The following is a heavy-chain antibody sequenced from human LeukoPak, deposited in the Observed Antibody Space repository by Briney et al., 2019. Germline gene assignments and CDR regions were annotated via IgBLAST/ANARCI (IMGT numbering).Heavy chain of an antibody. Sequence: GASLRLSCAASGFTFSSYAMSWVRQAPGKGLEWVSAISGSGGSTYYADSVKGRFTISRDNSKNTLYLQMNSLRAEDTAVYYCAKTFRWLQGEEYCFDYWGQGTLVTVSS. J-gene: IGHJ4*02. CDR2: ISGSGGST. D-gene: IGHD5-24*01. CDR3: AKTFRWLQGEEYCFDY. CDR1: GFTFSSYA. V-gene: IGHV3-23*01.